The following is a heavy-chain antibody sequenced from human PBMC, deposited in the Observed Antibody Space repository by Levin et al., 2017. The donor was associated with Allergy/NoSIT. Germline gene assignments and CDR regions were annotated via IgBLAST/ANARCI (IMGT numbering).Heavy chain of an antibody. CDR2: IWYDGGNK. D-gene: IGHD3-3*01. V-gene: IGHV3-33*01. Sequence: PGGSLRLSCEGFGFTFSNSAIHWVRQAPGKGLEWVAVIWYDGGNKHSADSVKGRFTISRDNFKKTAYLQMNSLRGEDTAIYYCAREDCWSGYNHQKFGLALWGQGTTVSVS. CDR1: GFTFSNSA. CDR3: AREDCWSGYNHQKFGLAL. J-gene: IGHJ6*02.